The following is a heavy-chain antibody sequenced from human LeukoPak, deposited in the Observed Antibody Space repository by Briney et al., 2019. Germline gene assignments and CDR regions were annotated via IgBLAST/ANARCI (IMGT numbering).Heavy chain of an antibody. J-gene: IGHJ4*02. CDR2: MSSSGTYT. V-gene: IGHV3-11*05. CDR1: GFTFGDYY. Sequence: GGSLRLSCAASGFTFGDYYMSWIRQAPGKGLEWVSYMSSSGTYTNYADSVKGRFTISRDNAKNSLYLQMNSLRAEDTAVYYCAKDPPKVVPAAIRYFDYWGQGTLVTVSS. D-gene: IGHD2-2*02. CDR3: AKDPPKVVPAAIRYFDY.